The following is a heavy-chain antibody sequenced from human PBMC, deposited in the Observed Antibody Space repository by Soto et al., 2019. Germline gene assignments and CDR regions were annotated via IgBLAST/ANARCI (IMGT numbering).Heavy chain of an antibody. V-gene: IGHV4-31*03. CDR1: GGSISSGGYY. CDR2: IYYSGST. CDR3: AREGALGPFDY. Sequence: PSETLSLTCTVSGGSISSGGYYWSWIRQHPGKGLEWIGYIYYSGSTYYNPSLKSRVTISVDTSKNQFSLKLSSVTAADTAVYYCAREGALGPFDYWGQGTLVTVSS. J-gene: IGHJ4*02.